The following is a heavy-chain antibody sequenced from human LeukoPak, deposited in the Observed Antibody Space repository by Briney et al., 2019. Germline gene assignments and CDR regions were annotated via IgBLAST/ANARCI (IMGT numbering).Heavy chain of an antibody. V-gene: IGHV3-15*01. CDR2: IKSKTDGGTT. CDR1: GFTCSNAW. D-gene: IGHD4-17*01. Sequence: PGGSLRLSCAASGFTCSNAWMSWVRQAPGKGLEWVGRIKSKTDGGTTDYAAPMKGRFTISRDDSKNTLYLQMNSLKTENTAVYYCTTEGYYGDYDIDYWGQGTLVTVSS. J-gene: IGHJ4*02. CDR3: TTEGYYGDYDIDY.